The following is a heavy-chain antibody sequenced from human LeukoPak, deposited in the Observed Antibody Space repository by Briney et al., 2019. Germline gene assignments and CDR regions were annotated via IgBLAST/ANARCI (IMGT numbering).Heavy chain of an antibody. V-gene: IGHV3-13*01. J-gene: IGHJ6*02. CDR2: IGTAGDT. D-gene: IGHD3-3*01. CDR3: ARGHLRLLEWLSPSYGMDV. Sequence: GSLRLSCAASGFTFSSYDMHWVRQATGKGLEWVSAIGTAGDTYYPGSVKGRFTISRENAKNSLYLQMNSLRAGDTAVYYCARGHLRLLEWLSPSYGMDVWGQGTTVTVSS. CDR1: GFTFSSYD.